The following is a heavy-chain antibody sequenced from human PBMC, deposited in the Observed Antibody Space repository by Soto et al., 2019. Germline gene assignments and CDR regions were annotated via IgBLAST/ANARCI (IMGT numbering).Heavy chain of an antibody. J-gene: IGHJ6*02. Sequence: ASVKVSCKASVYTFTSYGIIWVRQDAVQVLEWMGWISAYNGNTNYAQKLQGRVTMTTDTSTSTAYMELRSLRSDDTAVYYCARDGGYSYGYTYYYYGMDVWGQGTTVTV. CDR3: ARDGGYSYGYTYYYYGMDV. V-gene: IGHV1-18*04. CDR2: ISAYNGNT. CDR1: VYTFTSYG. D-gene: IGHD5-18*01.